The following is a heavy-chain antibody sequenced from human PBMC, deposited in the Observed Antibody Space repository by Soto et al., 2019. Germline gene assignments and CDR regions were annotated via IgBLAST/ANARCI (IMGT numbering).Heavy chain of an antibody. D-gene: IGHD2-15*01. V-gene: IGHV1-18*04. Sequence: ASVKVCCTASGYTFTSYAISWVRQAPGQGLYWMGWISAYNGNTNYAQKLQGRVTMTTDTSTSTAYMELRSLRSDDTAVYYCAREGGSDIVVVVAATPIYYGMDVWGQGTTVTVSS. CDR1: GYTFTSYA. J-gene: IGHJ6*02. CDR3: AREGGSDIVVVVAATPIYYGMDV. CDR2: ISAYNGNT.